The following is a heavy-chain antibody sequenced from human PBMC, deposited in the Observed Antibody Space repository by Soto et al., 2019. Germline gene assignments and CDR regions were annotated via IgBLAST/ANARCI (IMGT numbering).Heavy chain of an antibody. CDR3: AKDREPRDLYYSYYHMDV. V-gene: IGHV3-23*01. Sequence: GGSLRLSCVASGFTFSDYAMTWVRQAPGKGLEWVSGVSGSGGAIYYADSLRGRFTMSGDNFNNMVYLQMNGLTADDTAVYYCAKDREPRDLYYSYYHMDVWGKGTTVTVSS. CDR2: VSGSGGAI. D-gene: IGHD3-22*01. J-gene: IGHJ6*04. CDR1: GFTFSDYA.